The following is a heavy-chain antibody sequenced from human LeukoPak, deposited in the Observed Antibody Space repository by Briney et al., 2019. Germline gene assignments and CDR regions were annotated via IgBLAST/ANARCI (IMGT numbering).Heavy chain of an antibody. CDR1: RFTFNNYG. V-gene: IGHV3-30*02. J-gene: IGHJ4*02. CDR2: IRFDGSNK. CDR3: AKDRSSGWYFDY. D-gene: IGHD6-19*01. Sequence: GGSLRLSCAASRFTFNNYGMHWVRQAPGKGLEWVAFIRFDGSNKYYADSVKGRFTISRDNSKNTLYLQMNSLRAEDTAVYYCAKDRSSGWYFDYWGQGTLVTVSS.